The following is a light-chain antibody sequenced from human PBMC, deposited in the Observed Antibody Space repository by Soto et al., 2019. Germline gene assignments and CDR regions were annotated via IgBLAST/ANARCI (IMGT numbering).Light chain of an antibody. J-gene: IGLJ1*01. CDR3: SSYTSSSTPYV. Sequence: QSVLTQPASVSGSPGQSITISCTGTSSDVGGYNYVSWYQQHPGKAPKLMIYDVSNRPSGVSNRFSGSKYGNPASLTISGLQAEDEADYYCSSYTSSSTPYVFGTGTKLTVL. CDR1: SSDVGGYNY. CDR2: DVS. V-gene: IGLV2-14*01.